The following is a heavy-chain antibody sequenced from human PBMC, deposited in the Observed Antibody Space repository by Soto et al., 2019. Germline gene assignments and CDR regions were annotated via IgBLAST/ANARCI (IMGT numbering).Heavy chain of an antibody. D-gene: IGHD6-19*01. Sequence: SGPTLVNPTQTLTLTCTFSGFSLSTSGMCVSWIRQPPGKALEWLALIDWDDDKYYSTSLKTRLTISKDTSKNQVVLTMTNMDPVDTATYYCARIRDSSGWYSWFDPWGQGTLVTVS. CDR2: IDWDDDK. CDR3: ARIRDSSGWYSWFDP. J-gene: IGHJ5*02. CDR1: GFSLSTSGMC. V-gene: IGHV2-70*01.